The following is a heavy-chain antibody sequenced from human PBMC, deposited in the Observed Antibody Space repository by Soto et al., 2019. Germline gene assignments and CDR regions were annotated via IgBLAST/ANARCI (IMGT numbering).Heavy chain of an antibody. Sequence: GGALRHPLGDPGVTFCGPRWPPVRQNPRKGLEWVSAITGSGGDTYYIESVKGRFAISRDNSKNTLYLQMTSLRAEGTALYYCAKLGSSTWSPHYYFDYWGQGSLVTVSS. CDR3: AKLGSSTWSPHYYFDY. J-gene: IGHJ4*02. CDR2: ITGSGGDT. D-gene: IGHD6-13*01. CDR1: GVTFCGPR. V-gene: IGHV3-23*01.